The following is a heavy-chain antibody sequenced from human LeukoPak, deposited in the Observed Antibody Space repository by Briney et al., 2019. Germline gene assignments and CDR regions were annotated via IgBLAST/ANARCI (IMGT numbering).Heavy chain of an antibody. J-gene: IGHJ4*02. CDR2: IYPGDSDT. Sequence: GESLKISCKGSGYSFTSYWIGWVRQMPGKGLEWMGIIYPGDSDTRYSPSFQGQVTISADKSISTAYQQWSSLKASDTAMYYCARPRINYYDSSGYPFYFDFWGQGTLVTVSS. V-gene: IGHV5-51*01. CDR3: ARPRINYYDSSGYPFYFDF. D-gene: IGHD3-22*01. CDR1: GYSFTSYW.